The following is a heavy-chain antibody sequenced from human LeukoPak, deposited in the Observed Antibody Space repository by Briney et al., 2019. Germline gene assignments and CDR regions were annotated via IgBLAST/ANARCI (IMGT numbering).Heavy chain of an antibody. V-gene: IGHV3-21*06. CDR3: ARDVGDYDILTGTPY. Sequence: GGSLRLSCAASGFTFRTYSMNWVRQAPGKGLEWVSSISSTSTYIYYADSMKGRFIISRDNARNSLYLEMNSLRAEDTAVYYCARDVGDYDILTGTPYWGQGTLVTVSS. CDR2: ISSTSTYI. D-gene: IGHD3-9*01. J-gene: IGHJ4*02. CDR1: GFTFRTYS.